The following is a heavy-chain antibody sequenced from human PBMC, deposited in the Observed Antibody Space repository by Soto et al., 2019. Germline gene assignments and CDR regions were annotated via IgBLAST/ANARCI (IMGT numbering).Heavy chain of an antibody. CDR2: IWYDGSNK. J-gene: IGHJ6*03. CDR3: ARRGGGCTNGVCYRYYYYYMDV. V-gene: IGHV3-33*01. D-gene: IGHD2-8*01. Sequence: GGSLRLSCAASGFTFSSYGMHWVRQAPGKGLEWVAVIWYDGSNKYYADSVKGRFTISRDNSKNTLYLQMNSLRAEDTAVYYCARRGGGCTNGVCYRYYYYYMDVWGKGTTVTVSS. CDR1: GFTFSSYG.